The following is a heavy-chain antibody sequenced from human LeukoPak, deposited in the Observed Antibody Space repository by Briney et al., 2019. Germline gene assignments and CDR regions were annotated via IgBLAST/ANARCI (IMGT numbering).Heavy chain of an antibody. CDR2: IKQDGSEK. J-gene: IGHJ4*02. CDR3: ARRYYDFWSGYSYFGY. CDR1: GFTFSSYW. V-gene: IGHV3-7*01. D-gene: IGHD3-3*01. Sequence: GGSVRLSCAASGFTFSSYWMSWVRQAPGKGLEWVANIKQDGSEKYYVDSVKGRFTISRDNAKNSLYLQMNSLRAEDTAVYYCARRYYDFWSGYSYFGYWGQGTLVTVSS.